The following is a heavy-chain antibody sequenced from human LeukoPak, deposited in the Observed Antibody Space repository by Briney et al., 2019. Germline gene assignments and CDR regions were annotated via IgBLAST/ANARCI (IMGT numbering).Heavy chain of an antibody. CDR2: INHSGST. D-gene: IGHD6-6*01. CDR3: ARGIGYSSSSARYYYYMDV. Sequence: SETLSLTCAVYGGSFSGYYWSWIRQPPGKGLEWIGEINHSGSTNYYPSLKSRVTISVDTSKNQFSLKLSSVTAADTAVYYCARGIGYSSSSARYYYYMDVWGKGTTVTVSS. V-gene: IGHV4-34*01. CDR1: GGSFSGYY. J-gene: IGHJ6*03.